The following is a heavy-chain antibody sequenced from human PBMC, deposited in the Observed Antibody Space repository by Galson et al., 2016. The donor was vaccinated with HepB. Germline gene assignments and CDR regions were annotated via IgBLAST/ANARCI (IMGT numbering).Heavy chain of an antibody. J-gene: IGHJ4*02. CDR1: GGTFRNYV. D-gene: IGHD3-10*01. V-gene: IGHV1-69*04. CDR2: VIPILGMA. CDR3: AIPNSGSYFPPDY. Sequence: SVKVSCKASGGTFRNYVINWVRQAPGQGLEWMGRVIPILGMANYAQRFQGRVTITADESTSSAYMELTSLRSEGTAVYFCAIPNSGSYFPPDYWGQGTLVAVSS.